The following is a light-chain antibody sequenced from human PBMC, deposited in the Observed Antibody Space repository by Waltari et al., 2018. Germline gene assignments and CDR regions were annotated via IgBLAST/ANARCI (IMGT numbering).Light chain of an antibody. CDR2: VNRDVSH. CDR3: QTGGHGTWV. V-gene: IGLV4-69*01. CDR1: SGHSSNV. J-gene: IGLJ3*02. Sequence: QIVLTQSPSASASLGASFKLTCTLSSGHSSNVIAWLQQQPEKGPRYWMRVNRDVSHSRGDEIPDRFSGSSSGAERYLTISSLQSEDEADYYCQTGGHGTWVFGGGTKLTVL.